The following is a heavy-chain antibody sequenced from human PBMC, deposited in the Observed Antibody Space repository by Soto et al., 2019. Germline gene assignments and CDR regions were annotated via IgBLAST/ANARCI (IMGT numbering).Heavy chain of an antibody. CDR2: ISYDGNYQ. D-gene: IGHD3-10*01. CDR1: GFTFSNYG. V-gene: IGHV3-30*18. Sequence: QVQLVESGGGVVQPGRSLRLSCAASGFTFSNYGVHWVRQAPGSGLEWVALISYDGNYQYYADAVKGRFTISRDNSKNTLYLEMTSVRSENTAVYYCAKDRRVRDGLDVWGQGTTVTVSS. CDR3: AKDRRVRDGLDV. J-gene: IGHJ6*02.